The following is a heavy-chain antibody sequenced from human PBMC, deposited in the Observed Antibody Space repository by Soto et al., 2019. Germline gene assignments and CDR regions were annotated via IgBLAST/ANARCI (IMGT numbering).Heavy chain of an antibody. CDR3: ARGSGLRFLEWLLRGVTHMDV. CDR2: INHSGST. Sequence: QVQLQQWGAGLLKPSETLSLTCAVYGGSFSGYYWSWIRQPPGKGLEWIGEINHSGSTNYNPSLKSRVTISVDTSKNQFPLKLSSVTAADTAVYYCARGSGLRFLEWLLRGVTHMDVWGKGTTVTVSS. V-gene: IGHV4-34*01. J-gene: IGHJ6*03. D-gene: IGHD3-3*01. CDR1: GGSFSGYY.